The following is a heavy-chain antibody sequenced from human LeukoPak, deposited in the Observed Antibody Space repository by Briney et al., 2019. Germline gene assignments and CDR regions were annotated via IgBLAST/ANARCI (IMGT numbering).Heavy chain of an antibody. Sequence: GGSLRLSCAASGFTVSSNYMSWVRQAPGKGLEWVSVIYSGGSTYYADSVKGRFTISRDNSKNTLYLQMNSLRAEDTAVYYCAKSAGDYYDSSGYFIGYFDYWGQGTLVTVSS. D-gene: IGHD3-22*01. CDR2: IYSGGST. V-gene: IGHV3-66*01. CDR3: AKSAGDYYDSSGYFIGYFDY. CDR1: GFTVSSNY. J-gene: IGHJ4*02.